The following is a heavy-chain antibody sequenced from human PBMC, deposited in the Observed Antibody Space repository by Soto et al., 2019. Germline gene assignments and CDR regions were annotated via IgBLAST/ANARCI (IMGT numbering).Heavy chain of an antibody. J-gene: IGHJ4*02. Sequence: QVQLVESGGGVVQPGRSLRLSCAASGITFSSYGMHWVRQAPGKGLEWVALIAYDEFNKYYADSVKGRFTISRDNSKNTLYLEMNSLSVEDSAVYYCAKWPVFGVGSGFDSRGQGILVTVSS. CDR2: IAYDEFNK. D-gene: IGHD3-3*01. CDR1: GITFSSYG. CDR3: AKWPVFGVGSGFDS. V-gene: IGHV3-30*18.